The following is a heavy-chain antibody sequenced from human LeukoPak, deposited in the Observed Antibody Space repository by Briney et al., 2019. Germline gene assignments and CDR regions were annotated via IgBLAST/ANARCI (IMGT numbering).Heavy chain of an antibody. D-gene: IGHD6-13*01. CDR2: INPSGGST. CDR1: GYTFTSYV. CDR3: SRESGPAAAGTADFHY. V-gene: IGHV1-46*01. Sequence: ASVKVSCKASGYTFTSYVIIWVRQAPGQGLEWMGIINPSGGSTSYAQKFQGRVTMTRDMSTSTVYMELSSLRSEDTAVYYCSRESGPAAAGTADFHYGGQSTLVPVST. J-gene: IGHJ4*02.